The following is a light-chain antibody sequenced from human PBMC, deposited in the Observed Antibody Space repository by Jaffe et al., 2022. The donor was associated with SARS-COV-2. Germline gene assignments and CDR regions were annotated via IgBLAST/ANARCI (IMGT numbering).Light chain of an antibody. CDR2: DAS. CDR3: QQYITWPLT. V-gene: IGKV3-15*01. CDR1: QSVSST. Sequence: EIVMTQSPATLSVSPGERATLSCRASQSVSSTLAWYQQKPGQAPRLLIYDASTRATGIPARFSGSGSGTEFSLTISSLQSEDFAVYYCQQYITWPLTFGGGTKVEIK. J-gene: IGKJ4*01.